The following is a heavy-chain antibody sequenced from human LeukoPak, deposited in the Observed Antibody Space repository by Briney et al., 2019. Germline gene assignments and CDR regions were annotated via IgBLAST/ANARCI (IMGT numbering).Heavy chain of an antibody. D-gene: IGHD4-17*01. V-gene: IGHV4-4*02. J-gene: IGHJ4*02. CDR3: ARLTVTTYYFDY. Sequence: PSETLSLTCAVSGASISSSNWWTWVRQPPGKGLEWIGEIYHSRSTNYNPSLKSRVTISVDKSKNQFSLKLSSVTAADTAVYYCARLTVTTYYFDYWGQGTLVTVSS. CDR2: IYHSRST. CDR1: GASISSSNW.